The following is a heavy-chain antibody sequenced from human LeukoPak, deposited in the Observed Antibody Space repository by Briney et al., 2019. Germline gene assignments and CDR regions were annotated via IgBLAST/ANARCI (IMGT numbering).Heavy chain of an antibody. D-gene: IGHD6-13*01. J-gene: IGHJ4*02. Sequence: GGSLRLSCAASGFTFSSDAMSWVRQAPGKGLEWVSGISGSGGSTYYADSVKGRFTISRDSSKNTLYLQMNSLRAEDTAVYYCARAVEQQLGIDYWGQGTLVTVSS. V-gene: IGHV3-23*01. CDR1: GFTFSSDA. CDR2: ISGSGGST. CDR3: ARAVEQQLGIDY.